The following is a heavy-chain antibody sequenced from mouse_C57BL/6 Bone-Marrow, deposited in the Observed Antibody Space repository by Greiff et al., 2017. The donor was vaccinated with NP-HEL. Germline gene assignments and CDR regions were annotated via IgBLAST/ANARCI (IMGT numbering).Heavy chain of an antibody. J-gene: IGHJ4*01. CDR2: ISDGGSYT. Sequence: DVKLVESGGGLVKPEGSLKLSYAASGFTFSSYAMSWVRQTPEKRLEWVATISDGGSYTYYPDNVKGRFTISRDNAKNNLYLQMSHLKSEDTAMYYCARDPYDGHCGLYAMDYWGQGTSVTVSS. CDR1: GFTFSSYA. CDR3: ARDPYDGHCGLYAMDY. V-gene: IGHV5-4*01. D-gene: IGHD2-3*01.